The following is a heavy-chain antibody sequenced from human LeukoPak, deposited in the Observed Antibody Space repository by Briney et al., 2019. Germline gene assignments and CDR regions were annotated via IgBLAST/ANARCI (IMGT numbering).Heavy chain of an antibody. J-gene: IGHJ4*02. CDR3: AKDSQLPKKNYDFWSGYYDY. Sequence: QPGRSLRLSCAASGFTFSSYAMYWVRQAPGKGLEWVALMSYDGSNKYYADSVKGRFTISRDNSKNTLYLQMNSLRAEDTAVYYCAKDSQLPKKNYDFWSGYYDYWGQGTLVTVSS. V-gene: IGHV3-30-3*01. CDR2: MSYDGSNK. D-gene: IGHD3-3*01. CDR1: GFTFSSYA.